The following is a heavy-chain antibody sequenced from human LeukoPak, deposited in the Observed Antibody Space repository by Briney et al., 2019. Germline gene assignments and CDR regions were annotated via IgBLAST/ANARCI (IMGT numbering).Heavy chain of an antibody. V-gene: IGHV3-23*01. CDR1: GFSFSSYG. Sequence: GGSLRLSCAASGFSFSSYGMSWVRQAPGKGLEWVSAISGSGGSTYYADSVKGRFTISRDNSKNTLYPQMNSLRAEDTAVYYCARASEFKVGYYYYYMDVWGKGTTVTVSS. CDR2: ISGSGGST. D-gene: IGHD1-26*01. J-gene: IGHJ6*03. CDR3: ARASEFKVGYYYYYMDV.